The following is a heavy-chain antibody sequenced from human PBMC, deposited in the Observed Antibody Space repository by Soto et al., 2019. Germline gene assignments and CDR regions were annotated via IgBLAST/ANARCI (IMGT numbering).Heavy chain of an antibody. Sequence: SSETLSLTCAVYGGSFSGYYWSWIRQPPGKGLEWIGEINHSGSTNYNPSLKSRVTISVDTSKNQFSLKLSSVTAADTAVYYCARGDSSSSYFDYWGQGTLVTVSS. J-gene: IGHJ4*02. CDR1: GGSFSGYY. CDR2: INHSGST. V-gene: IGHV4-34*01. CDR3: ARGDSSSSYFDY. D-gene: IGHD6-6*01.